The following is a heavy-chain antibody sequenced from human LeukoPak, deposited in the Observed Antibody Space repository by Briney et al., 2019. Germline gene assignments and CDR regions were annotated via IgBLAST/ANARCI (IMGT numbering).Heavy chain of an antibody. D-gene: IGHD5-12*01. CDR2: INAGNGNT. V-gene: IGHV1-3*03. CDR3: ARGLVATPGGY. CDR1: GYTFTSYA. Sequence: ASVKVSCKASGYTFTSYAMHWVRQAPGQRLEWMGWINAGNGNTRYSQEFQGRVTITRDTSAGTAYMELSSLRSEDTAVYYCARGLVATPGGYWGQGTLVTVSS. J-gene: IGHJ4*02.